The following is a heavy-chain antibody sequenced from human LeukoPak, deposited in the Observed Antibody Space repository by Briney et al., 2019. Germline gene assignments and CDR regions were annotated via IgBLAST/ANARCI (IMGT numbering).Heavy chain of an antibody. V-gene: IGHV3-74*01. CDR1: GFTFSSYW. CDR3: ARDRDLGAAAYCFDY. CDR2: INSDGGGA. J-gene: IGHJ4*02. Sequence: GGSLRLSCAASGFTFSSYWMHWVRQTPGKGLVWVSRINSDGGGATYADSVKGRFTISRDNAKNTLFLQMNSLRAEDTAVYYCARDRDLGAAAYCFDYWGRGTLVTVSS. D-gene: IGHD6-13*01.